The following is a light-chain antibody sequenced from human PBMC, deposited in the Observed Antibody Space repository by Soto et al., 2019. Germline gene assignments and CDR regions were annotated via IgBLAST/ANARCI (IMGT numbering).Light chain of an antibody. CDR2: KAS. J-gene: IGKJ1*01. CDR1: QSISSW. V-gene: IGKV1-5*03. CDR3: QQYNSYSPWT. Sequence: DIQMTQSPSTLSASVGDRVTITCRASQSISSWLAWYQQKPGKAPKLLIYKASSLESGVPSRFSGSGPGTEFTVTISSLQPDDFATYYCQQYNSYSPWTLGQGTKGDIK.